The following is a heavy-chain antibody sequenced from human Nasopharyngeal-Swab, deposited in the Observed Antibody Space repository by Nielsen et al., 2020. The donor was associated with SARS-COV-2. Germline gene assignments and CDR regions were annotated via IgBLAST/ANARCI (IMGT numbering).Heavy chain of an antibody. V-gene: IGHV4-34*01. Sequence: SETLSLTCAVYGGSFSGYYWSWIRQPPGKVLEWIGEINPSGRPFYNPSLKSRVTISVAPSKNQFSLKLSSVTAADTAVYYCASARNRVTIFGVVRDWFDPWGQGTLVTVSS. CDR2: INPSGRP. D-gene: IGHD3-3*01. CDR1: GGSFSGYY. J-gene: IGHJ5*02. CDR3: ASARNRVTIFGVVRDWFDP.